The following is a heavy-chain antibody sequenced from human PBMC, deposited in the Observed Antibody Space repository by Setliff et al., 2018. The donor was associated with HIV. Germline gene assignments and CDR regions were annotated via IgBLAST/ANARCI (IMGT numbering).Heavy chain of an antibody. V-gene: IGHV3-43*01. Sequence: GGSLRLSCAASGFTFDYHVMVWVRQAPGKGLEWVSLISWDGYTTYYADSVKGRFTVSRDNSKNSLYLQMNSLRPDDSALYYCATHLAVAGGAGYYFEYWGQGTLVTVSS. CDR1: GFTFDYHV. CDR2: ISWDGYTT. D-gene: IGHD6-19*01. CDR3: ATHLAVAGGAGYYFEY. J-gene: IGHJ4*02.